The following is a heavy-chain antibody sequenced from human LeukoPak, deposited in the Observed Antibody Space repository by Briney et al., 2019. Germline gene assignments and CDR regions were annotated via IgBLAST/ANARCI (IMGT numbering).Heavy chain of an antibody. J-gene: IGHJ4*02. Sequence: PGGSLRLSCAASGFTFSSYGMHWVRQAPGKGLERVAVISYDGSNKYYADSVKGRFTISRDNSKNTLYLQMNSLRAEDTAVYYCAKGFRDYDILTGYIWVDYWGQGTLVTVSS. CDR1: GFTFSSYG. D-gene: IGHD3-9*01. CDR2: ISYDGSNK. V-gene: IGHV3-30*18. CDR3: AKGFRDYDILTGYIWVDY.